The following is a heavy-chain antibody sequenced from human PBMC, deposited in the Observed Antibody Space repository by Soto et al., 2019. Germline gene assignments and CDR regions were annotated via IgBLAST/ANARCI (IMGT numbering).Heavy chain of an antibody. CDR3: AKRITVTTGGH. CDR1: GFTFSSYA. D-gene: IGHD4-17*01. V-gene: IGHV3-23*01. J-gene: IGHJ6*04. CDR2: ISGSGGST. Sequence: GESLKISCAASGFTFSSYAMSWVRQAPGKGLEWVSAISGSGGSTYYADSVKGRFTISRDNSKNTLYLQMNSLRAEDTAVYYCAKRITVTTGGHWGKGTTVTVSS.